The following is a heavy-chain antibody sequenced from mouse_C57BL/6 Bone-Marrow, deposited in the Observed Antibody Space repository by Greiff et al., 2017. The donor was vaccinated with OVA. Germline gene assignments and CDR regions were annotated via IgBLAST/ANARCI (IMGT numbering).Heavy chain of an antibody. Sequence: EVKLVESGGGLVQPGGSLKLSCAASGFTFSDYGMAWVRQAPRKGPEWVAFISNLAYSIYYADTVTGRFTISRENAKNTLYLEMSSLRSEDTAMYYCARRTPIYDGYYEWYFDVWGTGTTVTVSS. J-gene: IGHJ1*03. V-gene: IGHV5-15*04. CDR1: GFTFSDYG. D-gene: IGHD2-3*01. CDR3: ARRTPIYDGYYEWYFDV. CDR2: ISNLAYSI.